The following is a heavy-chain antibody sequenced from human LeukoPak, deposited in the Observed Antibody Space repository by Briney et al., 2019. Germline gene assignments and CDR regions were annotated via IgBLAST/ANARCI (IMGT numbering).Heavy chain of an antibody. D-gene: IGHD6-19*01. CDR2: ISAYNGNT. J-gene: IGHJ6*03. Sequence: VASVKVSCKASGYTFTSYGISWVRQAPGQGLEWMGWISAYNGNTNYAQKLQGRVTMTTDTSTSTAYMELRSLRSDDTAVYYCARVNGYSSGWYMDYYYMDVWGKGTTVTVSS. CDR3: ARVNGYSSGWYMDYYYMDV. V-gene: IGHV1-18*01. CDR1: GYTFTSYG.